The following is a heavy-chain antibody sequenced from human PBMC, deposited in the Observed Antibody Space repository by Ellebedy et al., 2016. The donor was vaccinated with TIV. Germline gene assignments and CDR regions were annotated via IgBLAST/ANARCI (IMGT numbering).Heavy chain of an antibody. CDR1: GYSFRSFW. D-gene: IGHD5-18*01. V-gene: IGHV5-10-1*01. CDR2: IDPAASNT. CDR3: ARHDSYGSGSSPLVGYDGLDD. Sequence: GESLKISCRGSGYSFRSFWITWVRQTPGKGLEWMGRIDPAASNTNYGPFFQGNVSISAATSISSAFLHWSSLKASDTGIYYCARHDSYGSGSSPLVGYDGLDDWGQGTTVIVSS. J-gene: IGHJ6*02.